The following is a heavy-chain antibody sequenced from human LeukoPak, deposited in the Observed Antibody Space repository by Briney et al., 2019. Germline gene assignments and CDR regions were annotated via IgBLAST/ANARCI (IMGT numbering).Heavy chain of an antibody. V-gene: IGHV3-30*04. CDR1: GFTFSNYA. CDR2: ISYDGKHK. Sequence: GGSLRLSCAASGFTFSNYAMAWVRQAPGKGLEWVALISYDGKHKYYADSMKGRFTISRDDSKNTLYLQMNSLRAEDTAVYYCAREDDDSNGIDVWGHGTTVTVSS. D-gene: IGHD4-11*01. CDR3: AREDDDSNGIDV. J-gene: IGHJ6*02.